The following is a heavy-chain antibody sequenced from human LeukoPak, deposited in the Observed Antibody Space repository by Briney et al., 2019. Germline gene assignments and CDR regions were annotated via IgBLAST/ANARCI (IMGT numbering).Heavy chain of an antibody. CDR2: ISSSSSYI. V-gene: IGHV3-21*04. CDR1: GFTFSSYS. D-gene: IGHD6-13*01. Sequence: PGGSLRLSCAASGFTFSSYSMNWLRQAAGKGLEGVSSISSSSSYIYYADSVKDRLTIARDNAKNSLYLQMNCLRPEDSVGYYCARDTEAIAEASTFHYWGQGTLVTVSS. CDR3: ARDTEAIAEASTFHY. J-gene: IGHJ4*02.